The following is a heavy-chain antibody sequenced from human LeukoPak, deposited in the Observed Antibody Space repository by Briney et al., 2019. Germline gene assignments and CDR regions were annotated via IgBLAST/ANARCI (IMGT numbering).Heavy chain of an antibody. D-gene: IGHD5-18*01. Sequence: PGGSLRLSCAASGFTVSSYSMNWVRQAPGKGLEWVSSISSSSSYIYYADSVKGRFTISRDNAKNSLYLQMNSLRAEDTAVYYCARGVRGYSFTDYWGQGTLVTVSS. V-gene: IGHV3-21*01. J-gene: IGHJ4*02. CDR1: GFTVSSYS. CDR3: ARGVRGYSFTDY. CDR2: ISSSSSYI.